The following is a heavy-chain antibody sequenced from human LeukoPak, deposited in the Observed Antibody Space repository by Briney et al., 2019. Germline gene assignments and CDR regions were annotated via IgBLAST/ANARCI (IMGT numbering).Heavy chain of an antibody. CDR2: IYHSGST. CDR3: ARLRSASHPDYYGVDV. V-gene: IGHV4-59*08. J-gene: IGHJ6*02. CDR1: GGSISSYY. D-gene: IGHD6-6*01. Sequence: SEALSLTCTVSGGSISSYYWSWIRQPPGKGLEWIGYIYHSGSTNYNPSLKSRVIISVDTSKNQFSLKLNSVTAADTAVYFCARLRSASHPDYYGVDVWGQGTTVTVSS.